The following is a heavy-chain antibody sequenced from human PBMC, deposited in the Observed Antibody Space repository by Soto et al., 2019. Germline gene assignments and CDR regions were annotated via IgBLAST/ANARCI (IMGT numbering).Heavy chain of an antibody. D-gene: IGHD4-17*01. J-gene: IGHJ4*02. Sequence: LSLTCAVSGASITTGGLSWSWIRQPPGKGLEWIGYIYHSGRSFYRPSLRGRISISLDTSKNQFSLSLTSSTAADTAVYYCARIYGDHTGAFDYWGQGTLVTVSS. CDR3: ARIYGDHTGAFDY. CDR1: GASITTGGLS. CDR2: IYHSGRS. V-gene: IGHV4-30-2*01.